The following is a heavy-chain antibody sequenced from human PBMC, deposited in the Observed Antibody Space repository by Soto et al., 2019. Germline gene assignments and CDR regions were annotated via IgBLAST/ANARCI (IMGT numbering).Heavy chain of an antibody. CDR3: ARGDRGGSGSTASYYYSGWDV. V-gene: IGHV3-23*01. J-gene: IGHJ6*02. D-gene: IGHD3-10*01. CDR1: GFTFASYA. Sequence: PGGSLSLSCAASGFTFASYAMAWVRQAPGKGVEWVSGIDASGDMTYNSDSVKGRFTISRDNSNNALFLQMHNLRIEDTALYYCARGDRGGSGSTASYYYSGWDVWGQGATGTVSS. CDR2: IDASGDMT.